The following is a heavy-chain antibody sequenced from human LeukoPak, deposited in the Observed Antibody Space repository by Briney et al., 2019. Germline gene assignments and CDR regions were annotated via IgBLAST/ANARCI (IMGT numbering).Heavy chain of an antibody. V-gene: IGHV3-74*01. D-gene: IGHD2-15*01. CDR3: TRRVSATRWFDP. CDR1: GFTFSSYW. Sequence: GGSLRLSCAASGFTFSSYWMHWVRQAPGKGLVWVSRINSDGSTTNYADSVKGRFTISRDNAENTMYLQMNSLRVEDTAVYYCTRRVSATRWFDPWGQGTLVTVSS. J-gene: IGHJ5*02. CDR2: INSDGSTT.